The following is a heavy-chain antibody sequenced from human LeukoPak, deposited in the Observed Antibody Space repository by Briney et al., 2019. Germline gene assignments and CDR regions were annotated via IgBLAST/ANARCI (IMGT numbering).Heavy chain of an antibody. CDR2: ISSGGSTR. V-gene: IGHV3-48*03. Sequence: PGGSLRLSCAASGFTFCSYEMNWVRQAPGKGLEWVSHISSGGSTRDYADSVKGRFIISRDNAKNSLYLQMNSLRVEDTAVYYCARESITLTTNWFDPWGQGTLVTVSS. CDR3: ARESITLTTNWFDP. CDR1: GFTFCSYE. J-gene: IGHJ5*02. D-gene: IGHD5-24*01.